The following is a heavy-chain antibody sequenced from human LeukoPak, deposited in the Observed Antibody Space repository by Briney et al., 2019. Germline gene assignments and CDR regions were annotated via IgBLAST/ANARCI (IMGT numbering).Heavy chain of an antibody. CDR1: GLTFSNYA. CDR2: ISGSGGST. V-gene: IGHV3-23*01. D-gene: IGHD6-19*01. J-gene: IGHJ4*02. CDR3: AFNSGYSSAWSPDY. Sequence: GGSLRLSCAASGLTFSNYAMSWVRQAPGKGLEWVSAISGSGGSTYYAGSVKGRFTISRDNSKNTLYLQMNSLRAEDTAVYYCAFNSGYSSAWSPDYWGQGTLVTVSS.